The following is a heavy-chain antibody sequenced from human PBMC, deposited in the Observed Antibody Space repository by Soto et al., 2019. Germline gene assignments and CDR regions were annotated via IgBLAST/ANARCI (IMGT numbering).Heavy chain of an antibody. CDR1: GYSLTYRY. J-gene: IGHJ5*01. V-gene: IGHV1-45*02. CDR3: ARSALDDDGDHYLDA. CDR2: IIPYNGNT. D-gene: IGHD2-21*02. Sequence: GXSVKVSCDASGYSLTYRYLYCVRQAPGQALEWMGWIIPYNGNTNYAQKFQDRFSITRESSLSTVYMELRSLRSDDTGMYYCARSALDDDGDHYLDAWGQGNLVTVSS.